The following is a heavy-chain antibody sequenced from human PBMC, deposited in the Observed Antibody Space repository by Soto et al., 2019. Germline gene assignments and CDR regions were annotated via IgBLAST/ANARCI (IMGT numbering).Heavy chain of an antibody. CDR2: IYYRGST. Sequence: QVQLQESGPGLVKPSETLSLTCTVSGGSISSYYWSWIRQPPGKGLEWIGYIYYRGSTNYNPSLKTRVIISVDTYQTQFSLKLSSGTDADTAVYYCARVGEILTDYYDGYFDYWGQGTLVTVSS. J-gene: IGHJ4*02. D-gene: IGHD3-9*01. V-gene: IGHV4-59*01. CDR3: ARVGEILTDYYDGYFDY. CDR1: GGSISSYY.